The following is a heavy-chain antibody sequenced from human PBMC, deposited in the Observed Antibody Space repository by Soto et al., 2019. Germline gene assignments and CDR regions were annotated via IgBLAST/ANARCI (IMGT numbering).Heavy chain of an antibody. CDR1: GGSFSGYY. J-gene: IGHJ5*02. Sequence: PSETLSLTCAVYGGSFSGYYWSWIRQPPGKGLEWIGEINHSGSTNYNPSLKSRVTISVDTSKNQFSLKLSSVTAADTAVYYCARGGGIVVVPAASNWFDPWGQGTLVTVSS. CDR2: INHSGST. CDR3: ARGGGIVVVPAASNWFDP. D-gene: IGHD2-2*01. V-gene: IGHV4-34*01.